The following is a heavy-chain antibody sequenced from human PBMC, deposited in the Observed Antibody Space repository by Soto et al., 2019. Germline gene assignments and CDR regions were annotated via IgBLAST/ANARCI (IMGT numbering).Heavy chain of an antibody. CDR1: GYTFTSYA. D-gene: IGHD1-1*01. J-gene: IGHJ4*02. CDR3: ARERPPEPFDY. CDR2: INAGNGNT. V-gene: IGHV1-3*01. Sequence: ASVKVSCKASGYTFTSYAMHWVRQAPGQRLEWMGWINAGNGNTKYSQKYKGRVTITRDTSASTAYMELSSLRSEDTAVYYCARERPPEPFDYWGQGTLVTVSS.